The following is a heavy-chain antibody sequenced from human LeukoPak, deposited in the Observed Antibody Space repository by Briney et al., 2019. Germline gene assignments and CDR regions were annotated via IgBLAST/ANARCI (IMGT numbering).Heavy chain of an antibody. D-gene: IGHD6-19*01. Sequence: GGSLRLSCAASGFTFSSYAMSWVRQAPGKGLEWVSAISGRGGSTYYADSVKGRFTISRDNSKNTLYLQMNSLRAEDTAVYYCARAALGLGTFDYWGQGTLVTVSS. CDR1: GFTFSSYA. CDR3: ARAALGLGTFDY. J-gene: IGHJ4*02. V-gene: IGHV3-23*01. CDR2: ISGRGGST.